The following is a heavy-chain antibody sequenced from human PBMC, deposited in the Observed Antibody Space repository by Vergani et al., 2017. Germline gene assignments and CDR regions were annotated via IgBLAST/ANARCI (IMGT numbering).Heavy chain of an antibody. J-gene: IGHJ6*02. D-gene: IGHD2-2*02. V-gene: IGHV1-18*01. CDR3: ARDAEVVPAAIRTSYYYYGLDV. CDR2: ISVYNGNV. Sequence: QVQLVQSGPEVKKPGASVKVSCKASGYTFTSYGISWVRQAPGQGLEWMGWISVYNGNVNSAQKLQDRVTMTTDTSTSTAYMERRSLRSDDTAVYYCARDAEVVPAAIRTSYYYYGLDVWGQGTTVTVSS. CDR1: GYTFTSYG.